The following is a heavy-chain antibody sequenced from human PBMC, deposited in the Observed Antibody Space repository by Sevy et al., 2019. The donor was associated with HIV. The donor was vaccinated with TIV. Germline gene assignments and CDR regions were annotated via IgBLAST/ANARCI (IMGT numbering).Heavy chain of an antibody. CDR3: ASHYYDSTGYYYPLDY. V-gene: IGHV3-30*04. D-gene: IGHD3-22*01. J-gene: IGHJ4*02. CDR1: GFTFSSYA. CDR2: ISYDGNNK. Sequence: GGSLRLSCTASGFTFSSYAMYWVRQAPGKGLEWVAVISYDGNNKDYADSVKGRFTISRDNSKNTLYLQMNRLRAEDTAVYYCASHYYDSTGYYYPLDYWGQGTLVTVSS.